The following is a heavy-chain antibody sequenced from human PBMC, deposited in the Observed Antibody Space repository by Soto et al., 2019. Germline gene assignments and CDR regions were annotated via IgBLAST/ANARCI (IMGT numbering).Heavy chain of an antibody. CDR3: TLLRGNYYSGMDV. CDR1: GFTFSGSA. D-gene: IGHD2-15*01. Sequence: GGSLRLSCAASGFTFSGSAMHWVRQASGKGLEWVGRIRSKANSYATAYAASVKGRFTISRDDSKNTAYLQMNSLKTEDTAVYYCTLLRGNYYSGMDVWGLGTTVTVSS. V-gene: IGHV3-73*01. J-gene: IGHJ6*02. CDR2: IRSKANSYAT.